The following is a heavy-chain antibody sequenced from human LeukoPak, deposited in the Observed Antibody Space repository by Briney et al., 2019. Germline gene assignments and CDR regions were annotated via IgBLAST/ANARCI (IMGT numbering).Heavy chain of an antibody. CDR2: ISSSSSTI. CDR1: GFTFSSYS. V-gene: IGHV3-48*01. Sequence: PGGSLRLSCVASGFTFSSYSMNWVRQAPGKGLEWVSYISSSSSTIYYADSVKGRFTISRDNAKNSLYLQMNSLRAEDTAVYYCARDASGGAVVDFDYWGQGTLVTVSS. CDR3: ARDASGGAVVDFDY. D-gene: IGHD2-15*01. J-gene: IGHJ4*02.